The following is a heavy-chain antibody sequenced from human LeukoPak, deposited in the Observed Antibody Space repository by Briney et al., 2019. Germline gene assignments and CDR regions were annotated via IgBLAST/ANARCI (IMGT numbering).Heavy chain of an antibody. V-gene: IGHV1-8*01. CDR3: TRGPSLHTNWVGGRWFDP. D-gene: IGHD1-1*01. Sequence: GALVKVSCKAFGYTFSNYDINWVRQATGQGLEWMGWMNPKSANTGCAQKFQGRVTMTRNISISTAYLELSSLRSEDTAMYFCTRGPSLHTNWVGGRWFDPWGQGTRVTVS. CDR1: GYTFSNYD. CDR2: MNPKSANT. J-gene: IGHJ5*02.